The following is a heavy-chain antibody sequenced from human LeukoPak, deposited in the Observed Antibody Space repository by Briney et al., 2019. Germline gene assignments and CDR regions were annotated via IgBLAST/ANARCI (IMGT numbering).Heavy chain of an antibody. CDR2: IYYSRST. D-gene: IGHD4-17*01. J-gene: IGHJ3*01. Sequence: PSETLSLTCTDSGGSISSYYLSWIRQPPTKQLNWIGYIYYSRSTNYNPSLNSRVTISVDPSMNPFSLNLTPPTAADTAVHHCARRANYGDYGLDAFDDWGQGTMVTVSS. V-gene: IGHV4-59*01. CDR3: ARRANYGDYGLDAFDD. CDR1: GGSISSYY.